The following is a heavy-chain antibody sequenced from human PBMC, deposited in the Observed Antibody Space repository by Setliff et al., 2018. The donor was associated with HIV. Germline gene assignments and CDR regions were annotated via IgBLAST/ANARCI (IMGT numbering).Heavy chain of an antibody. CDR2: MFRGGGR. CDR3: VGVPSYYGTGTLWV. D-gene: IGHD3-10*01. V-gene: IGHV4-59*11. Sequence: KPSETLSLTCSVSWESKINHDWGWIRQSPGRGLEWIGSMFRGGGRQFQPSLASRVSISGATSKNQFSLKMTSVTPADTAVYFCVGVPSYYGTGTLWVWGRGIMVTVSS. CDR1: WESKINHD. J-gene: IGHJ6*04.